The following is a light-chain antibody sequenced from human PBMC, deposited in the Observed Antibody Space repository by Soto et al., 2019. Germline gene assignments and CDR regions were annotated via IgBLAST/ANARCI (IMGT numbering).Light chain of an antibody. V-gene: IGKV1-5*01. J-gene: IGKJ1*01. CDR1: QSIVRW. Sequence: DIQMTQSPSTLSASVGDRVTITCRASQSIVRWMAWYQQKPGKAPKLLIYDASSLETGVPSWFSGSRSGTEFTLTISSLQPDDFATYYCQHYHSYSWTFGQGTKVEIK. CDR3: QHYHSYSWT. CDR2: DAS.